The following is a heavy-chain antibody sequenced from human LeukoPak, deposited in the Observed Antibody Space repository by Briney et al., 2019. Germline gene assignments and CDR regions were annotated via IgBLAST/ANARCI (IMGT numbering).Heavy chain of an antibody. CDR2: INHSGST. CDR1: GGSLSGYY. CDR3: ARAGVAVGDAFDI. J-gene: IGHJ3*02. Sequence: SETLSLTCAVYGGSLSGYYWSWIRQPPGKGLEWIGEINHSGSTNYNPSLKSRVTISVDTSKNQFSLKLSSVTAADTAVYYCARAGVAVGDAFDIWGQGTMVTVSS. D-gene: IGHD6-19*01. V-gene: IGHV4-34*01.